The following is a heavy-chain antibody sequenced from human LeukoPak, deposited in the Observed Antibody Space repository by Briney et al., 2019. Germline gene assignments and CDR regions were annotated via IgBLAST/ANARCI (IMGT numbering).Heavy chain of an antibody. CDR2: ISGSGGST. Sequence: PGGSLRLSCAASGFTFSSYAMSWVRQAPGKGLEWVSAISGSGGSTYYADSVKGRFTISRDSSKNTLYLQMNSLRAEDTALYYCAKDPSFGSGYDKTFDYWGQGTLVTVSS. V-gene: IGHV3-23*01. J-gene: IGHJ4*02. D-gene: IGHD5-12*01. CDR1: GFTFSSYA. CDR3: AKDPSFGSGYDKTFDY.